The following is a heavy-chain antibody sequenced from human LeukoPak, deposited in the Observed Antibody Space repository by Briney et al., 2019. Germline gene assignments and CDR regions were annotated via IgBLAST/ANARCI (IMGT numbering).Heavy chain of an antibody. V-gene: IGHV3-53*01. CDR3: AREGATTSFDY. J-gene: IGHJ4*02. CDR1: GFTVSSNS. Sequence: GGSLRLSCTVSGFTVSSNSMSWVRQAPGKGLEWVSFIYSGGNTHYSDSVKGRFTISRDNSKNTLYLQMNSLRADDTAVYYCAREGATTSFDYWGQGTLVTVSS. CDR2: IYSGGNT. D-gene: IGHD1-26*01.